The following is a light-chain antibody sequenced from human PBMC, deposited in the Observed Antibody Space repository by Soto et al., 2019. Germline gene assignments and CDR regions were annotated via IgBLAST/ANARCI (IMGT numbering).Light chain of an antibody. J-gene: IGKJ1*01. V-gene: IGKV1-8*01. Sequence: AIRMTQSPSSLSASTGDRVTITCRASQGISSYLAWYQQKPGKAPKLLIYDASSLESGVPSRLSGSGSGTEFTLTISSLQPDDFATYYCQQYNSYSGTFGQGTKVDIK. CDR3: QQYNSYSGT. CDR2: DAS. CDR1: QGISSY.